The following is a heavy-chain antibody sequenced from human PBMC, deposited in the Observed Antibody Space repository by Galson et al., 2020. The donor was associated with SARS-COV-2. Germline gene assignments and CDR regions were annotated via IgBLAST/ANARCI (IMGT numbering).Heavy chain of an antibody. CDR1: GYMFSDYW. J-gene: IGHJ4*02. CDR2: IYPGDSDT. CDR3: ARRAPRNGERFEF. V-gene: IGHV5-51*01. Sequence: KVSCQGFGYMFSDYWIAWVRQMPGKGLEFMGIIYPGDSDTRYSPSFQGQVTISADKSVSTAYLQWNTLKASDTAIYYCARRAPRNGERFEFWGQGTLLTVSS. D-gene: IGHD1-1*01.